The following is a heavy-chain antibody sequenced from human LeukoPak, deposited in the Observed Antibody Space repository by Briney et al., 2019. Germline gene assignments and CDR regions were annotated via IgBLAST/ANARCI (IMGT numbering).Heavy chain of an antibody. J-gene: IGHJ6*03. CDR3: ARVSYHGSGIYYYYYMDV. D-gene: IGHD3-10*01. CDR1: GGSISSYY. Sequence: PSETLSLTCTVSGGSISSYYWSWIRQPPGKGLEWIGYIYYSGSTNYNPSLKSRVTISVDTSKNQFSLKLSSVTAADTAVYYCARVSYHGSGIYYYYYMDVWGKGTTVTISS. CDR2: IYYSGST. V-gene: IGHV4-59*01.